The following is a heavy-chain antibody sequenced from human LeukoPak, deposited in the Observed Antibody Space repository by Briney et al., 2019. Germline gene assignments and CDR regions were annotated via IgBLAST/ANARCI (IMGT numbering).Heavy chain of an antibody. J-gene: IGHJ6*02. CDR2: ISGSGGST. D-gene: IGHD3-3*01. Sequence: PGGSLRLSCAASGFTFSSYAMSWVRQAPGKGLERVSGISGSGGSTYYADSVKGRFTISRDNSKNTLYLQMNSLRAEDTAVYYCAKGNYDFWSGSDVWGQGTTVTVSS. CDR1: GFTFSSYA. CDR3: AKGNYDFWSGSDV. V-gene: IGHV3-23*01.